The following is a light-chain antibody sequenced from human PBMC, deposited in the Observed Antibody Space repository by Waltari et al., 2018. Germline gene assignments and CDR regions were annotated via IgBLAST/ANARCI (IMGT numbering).Light chain of an antibody. CDR3: QQSYSTPYT. V-gene: IGKV1-39*01. CDR2: AAS. Sequence: IQMTQYPSSLSASVGDRVTITCRASQSNSSYLNWYQQKPGKAPKLLIYAASSLQSGVPARFSGSGSGTDFTLTISSLQPEDVATYYCQQSYSTPYTFGQGTKLEIK. CDR1: QSNSSY. J-gene: IGKJ2*01.